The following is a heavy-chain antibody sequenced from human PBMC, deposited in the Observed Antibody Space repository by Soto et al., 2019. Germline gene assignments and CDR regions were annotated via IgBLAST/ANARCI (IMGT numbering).Heavy chain of an antibody. V-gene: IGHV3-30*18. D-gene: IGHD6-25*01. Sequence: PGGSLRLSCAASGFTFSSYGMHWVRQAPGKGLEWVAVISYDGSNKYYADSVKGRFTISRDNSKNTLYLQMNSLRAEDTAVYYCAKDRSSGWPRLEYFQHWSKGSLVT. CDR2: ISYDGSNK. CDR1: GFTFSSYG. CDR3: AKDRSSGWPRLEYFQH. J-gene: IGHJ1*01.